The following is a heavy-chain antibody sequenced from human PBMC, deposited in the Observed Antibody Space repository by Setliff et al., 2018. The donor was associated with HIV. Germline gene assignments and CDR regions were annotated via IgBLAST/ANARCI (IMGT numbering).Heavy chain of an antibody. CDR1: GGSVSSSDYY. CDR2: IYYSGGT. V-gene: IGHV4-39*01. J-gene: IGHJ4*02. Sequence: SETLSLTCTVSGGSVSSSDYYWGWIRQPPGKGLEWIGSIYYSGGTYFTPSLKSRVTLSVDTSRNHFSLKLSSVTAADTAVYYCARHGLAGATVDYWGQGTLVTVS. CDR3: ARHGLAGATVDY. D-gene: IGHD1-26*01.